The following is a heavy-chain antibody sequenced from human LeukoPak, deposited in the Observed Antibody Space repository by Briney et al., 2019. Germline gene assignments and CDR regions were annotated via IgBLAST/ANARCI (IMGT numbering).Heavy chain of an antibody. D-gene: IGHD2-2*01. CDR1: GFTFSNAW. V-gene: IGHV3-15*01. Sequence: PGGSLSLSCAASGFTFSNAWMSWVRQAPGKGLEWVGRIKSKTDGGTTDYAAPVKGRFTISRDDSKNTLYLQMNSLRAEDTAVYYCAKRVPAATDYWGQGTLVTVSS. CDR2: IKSKTDGGTT. J-gene: IGHJ4*02. CDR3: AKRVPAATDY.